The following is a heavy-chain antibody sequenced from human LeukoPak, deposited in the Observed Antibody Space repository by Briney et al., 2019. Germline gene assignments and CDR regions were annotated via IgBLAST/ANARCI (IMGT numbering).Heavy chain of an antibody. Sequence: GGSLRLSCAPSGFTFSSYEMNWVRQAPGKGLEWVSYISSNGSPIYYADSVKGRFTISRDNAKNSLYLQMNSLRAEDTAVYYCARAVGRSSSWSPVPGGDFDYWGQGTLVTVSS. D-gene: IGHD6-13*01. CDR2: ISSNGSPI. V-gene: IGHV3-48*03. CDR3: ARAVGRSSSWSPVPGGDFDY. CDR1: GFTFSSYE. J-gene: IGHJ4*02.